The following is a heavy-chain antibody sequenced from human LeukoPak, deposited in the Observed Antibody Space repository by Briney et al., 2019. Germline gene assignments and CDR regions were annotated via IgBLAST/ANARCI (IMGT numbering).Heavy chain of an antibody. CDR1: GYTFTGYY. CDR3: ARVLKGGGYGIDY. J-gene: IGHJ4*02. CDR2: INPNSGGT. V-gene: IGHV1-2*02. Sequence: ASVKVSCKASGYTFTGYYKHWVRQAPGQGLEWMGWINPNSGGTNYAQKFQGRVTMTRDTSISTAYMELSRLRSDDTAVYYCARVLKGGGYGIDYWGQGTLVTVSS. D-gene: IGHD5-12*01.